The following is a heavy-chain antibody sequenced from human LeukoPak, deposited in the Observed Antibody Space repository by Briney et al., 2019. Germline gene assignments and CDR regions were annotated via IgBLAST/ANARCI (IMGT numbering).Heavy chain of an antibody. Sequence: GPSLKISSKGSGSRFTSYWIGWVRQMPGKGLEWMGIIYPGDSDTRYNPSFQGEATISADKSITTAYLQWSSLKASDTAMYYCARLEYSSSFLDYWGQGTLVTVSS. CDR3: ARLEYSSSFLDY. J-gene: IGHJ4*02. CDR2: IYPGDSDT. D-gene: IGHD6-6*01. CDR1: GSRFTSYW. V-gene: IGHV5-51*01.